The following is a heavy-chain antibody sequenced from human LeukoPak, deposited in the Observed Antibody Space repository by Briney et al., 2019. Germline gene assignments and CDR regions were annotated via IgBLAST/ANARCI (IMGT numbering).Heavy chain of an antibody. CDR3: AQDRPSAVTTTPGF. J-gene: IGHJ3*01. V-gene: IGHV3-23*01. Sequence: GGSLRLSCAASGFTFRDYVISWVRQAPGKGLEWVSSISPSGDSTYYAGSVRGRFTLSRDNSKNTVYFQMNSLRAEDTAIYYCAQDRPSAVTTTPGFWGQGTMVIVSS. D-gene: IGHD4-17*01. CDR1: GFTFRDYV. CDR2: ISPSGDST.